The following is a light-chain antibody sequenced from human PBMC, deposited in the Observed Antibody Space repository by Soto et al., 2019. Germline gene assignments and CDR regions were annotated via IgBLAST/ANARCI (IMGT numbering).Light chain of an antibody. CDR3: CSFTSISTYV. CDR1: SSDVGGYNY. CDR2: DVS. V-gene: IGLV2-14*01. Sequence: QSALTQPASVSGSPGQSITISCTGTSSDVGGYNYVSWYQQYPGKAPKLMIHDVSNRPSGVSNRFSGSKSGNTASLTISGLKAEDDADYHCCSFTSISTYVFGTGTKLTVL. J-gene: IGLJ1*01.